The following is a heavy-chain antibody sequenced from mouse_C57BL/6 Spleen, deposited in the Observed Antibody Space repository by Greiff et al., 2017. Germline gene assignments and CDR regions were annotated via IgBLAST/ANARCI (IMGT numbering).Heavy chain of an antibody. CDR2: IYPGDGDT. V-gene: IGHV1-80*01. J-gene: IGHJ4*01. CDR3: ARKGIYYGNYGAMDY. CDR1: GYAFSSYW. D-gene: IGHD2-1*01. Sequence: VQLQQSGAELVKPGASVKISCKASGYAFSSYWMNWVKQRPGKGLEWIGQIYPGDGDTNYNGKFKGKATLTADKSSSTAYMQLSSLTSEDSAVYICARKGIYYGNYGAMDYWGQETSVTVSS.